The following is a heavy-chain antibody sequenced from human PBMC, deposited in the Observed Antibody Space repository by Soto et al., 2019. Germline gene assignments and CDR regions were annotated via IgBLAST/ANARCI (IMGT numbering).Heavy chain of an antibody. CDR1: GFTFSSYA. CDR2: ISYDGSNK. V-gene: IGHV3-30-3*01. CDR3: ARERWLQLNDY. J-gene: IGHJ4*02. D-gene: IGHD5-18*01. Sequence: GGSLRLSCAASGFTFSSYAMHWVRQDPGKGLEWVAVISYDGSNKYYADSVKGRFTISRDKYKNTLYLQMNSLRAEDTAVYYWARERWLQLNDYWGQGTLVTVSS.